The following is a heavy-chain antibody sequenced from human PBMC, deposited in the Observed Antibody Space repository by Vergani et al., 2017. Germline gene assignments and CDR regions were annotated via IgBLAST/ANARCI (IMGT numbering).Heavy chain of an antibody. J-gene: IGHJ6*02. CDR1: GFTFGDYA. CDR3: TRVPLYCSSTSCYYYYYGMDV. CDR2: IRSKAYGGTT. D-gene: IGHD2-2*01. Sequence: EVQLLESGGGLVQPGGSLRLSCAASGFTFGDYAMSWFRQAPGKGLEWVGFIRSKAYGGTTEYAASVKGRFTISRDDSKSIAYLQMNSLKTEDTAVYYCTRVPLYCSSTSCYYYYYGMDVWGQGTTVTVSS. V-gene: IGHV3-49*03.